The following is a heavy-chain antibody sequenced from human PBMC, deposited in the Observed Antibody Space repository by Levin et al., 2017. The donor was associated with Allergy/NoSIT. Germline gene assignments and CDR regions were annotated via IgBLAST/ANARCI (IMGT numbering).Heavy chain of an antibody. V-gene: IGHV4-59*08. CDR1: GGSISSYY. CDR2: IYYSGST. D-gene: IGHD1-26*01. Sequence: SETLSLTCTVSGGSISSYYWSWIRQPPGKGLEWIGYIYYSGSTNYNPSLKSRVTISVDTSKNQFSLKLSSVTAADTAVYYCARRYSGSYYGWFDPWGQGTLVTVSS. CDR3: ARRYSGSYYGWFDP. J-gene: IGHJ5*02.